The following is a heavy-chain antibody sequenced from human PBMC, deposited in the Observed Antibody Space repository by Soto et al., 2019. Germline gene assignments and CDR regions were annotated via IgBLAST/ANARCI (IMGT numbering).Heavy chain of an antibody. V-gene: IGHV3-30*18. Sequence: ESGGGVVHPGRSLRLSCAASGFTFSSYGMHWVRQAPGKGLEWVAVISYDGSNKYYADSVKGRFTISRDNSKNTLYLQMNSLRAEDTAVYYCAKDMRVAARRWHQAGDYWGQGTLVTVSS. CDR1: GFTFSSYG. D-gene: IGHD6-6*01. J-gene: IGHJ4*02. CDR2: ISYDGSNK. CDR3: AKDMRVAARRWHQAGDY.